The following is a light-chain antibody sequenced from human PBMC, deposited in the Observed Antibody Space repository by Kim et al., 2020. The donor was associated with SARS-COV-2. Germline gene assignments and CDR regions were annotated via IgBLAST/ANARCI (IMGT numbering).Light chain of an antibody. CDR3: QRYYSAPWT. V-gene: IGKV1-27*01. Sequence: ASVGDRGTIACRASQDISNYLAWYNRAPGRLPRVLSFAASALQSGVPSRFSGRGYGTDFTLTISSLQPEEVGSYYCQRYYSAPWTFGHGTKVDIK. J-gene: IGKJ1*01. CDR1: QDISNY. CDR2: AAS.